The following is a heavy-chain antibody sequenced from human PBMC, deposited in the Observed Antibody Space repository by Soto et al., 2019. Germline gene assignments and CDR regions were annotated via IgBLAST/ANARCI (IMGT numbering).Heavy chain of an antibody. CDR3: ARRGASGSFDY. CDR2: ISSSSSTI. V-gene: IGHV3-48*01. J-gene: IGHJ4*02. Sequence: PGGSLRLSCAASGFTFSTYSMNWVRQAPGKGLEWLSYISSSSSTIYYADSVKGRFTISRDNAKNSLYLQMNSLRAEDTALYYCARRGASGSFDYWGQGSLVTVSS. D-gene: IGHD3-10*01. CDR1: GFTFSTYS.